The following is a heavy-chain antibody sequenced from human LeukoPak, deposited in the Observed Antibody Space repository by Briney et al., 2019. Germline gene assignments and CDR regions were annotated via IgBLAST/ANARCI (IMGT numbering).Heavy chain of an antibody. J-gene: IGHJ4*02. CDR1: GFTFSSFW. V-gene: IGHV3-7*03. CDR2: INQDGSEK. D-gene: IGHD3-10*01. CDR3: AKTYYYSSGNF. Sequence: GGSLRLSCAASGFTFSSFWMSWVRQAPGKGLEWVANINQDGSEKYYVDSVKGRFTISRDNAKNSLYLQMNSLRAEDTAIYYCAKTYYYSSGNFWGQGTLLTVSS.